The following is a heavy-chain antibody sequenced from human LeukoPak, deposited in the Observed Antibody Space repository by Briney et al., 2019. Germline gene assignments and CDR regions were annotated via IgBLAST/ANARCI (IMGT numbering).Heavy chain of an antibody. D-gene: IGHD2-2*01. CDR2: ISAYSGNT. CDR3: ARNYCSSTSCYLDY. CDR1: GYTFTGYY. V-gene: IGHV1-18*04. Sequence: ASVKVSCKASGYTFTGYYMHWVRQAPGQGLEWMGWISAYSGNTNYAQKLQGRVTMTTDTSTSTAYMELRSLRSDDTAVYYCARNYCSSTSCYLDYWGQGTLVTVSS. J-gene: IGHJ4*02.